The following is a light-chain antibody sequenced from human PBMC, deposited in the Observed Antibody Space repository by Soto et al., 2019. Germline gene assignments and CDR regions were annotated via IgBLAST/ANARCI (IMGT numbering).Light chain of an antibody. Sequence: DIQMTQSPSTLSPSVGDRVTITCRASRSISDWVAWYQQKPGKAPKLLIFDASTLKSGVPSRFSGSGSGTECPLTISSLQPDDVATYYCLQYDNHSWTVGQGTKVEIK. CDR3: LQYDNHSWT. CDR1: RSISDW. J-gene: IGKJ1*01. CDR2: DAS. V-gene: IGKV1-5*01.